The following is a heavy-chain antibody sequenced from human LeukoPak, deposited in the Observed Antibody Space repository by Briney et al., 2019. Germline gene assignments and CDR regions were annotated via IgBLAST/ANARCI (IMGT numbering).Heavy chain of an antibody. V-gene: IGHV3-30-3*01. CDR1: GFTFSSYA. J-gene: IGHJ4*02. D-gene: IGHD3-10*02. CDR3: ARDPRTTTFGTLDY. Sequence: GRSLRLSCAASGFTFSSYAMHWVRQAPGKGLEWVAVISYDGSNKYYADSVKGRFTISRDNSKNTLYLQMNSLRAEDTAVYYCARDPRTTTFGTLDYWGQGTLVTVSS. CDR2: ISYDGSNK.